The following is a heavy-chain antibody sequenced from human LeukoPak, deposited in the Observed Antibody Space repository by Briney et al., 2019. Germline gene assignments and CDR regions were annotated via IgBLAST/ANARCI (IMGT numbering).Heavy chain of an antibody. V-gene: IGHV4-38-2*01. CDR1: GYSISSGYY. Sequence: PSETLSLTCAVSGYSISSGYYWGWIRQPPGKGLEWIGSIYHSGGTYYNPSLKSRVTISVDTSKNQFSLKLSSVTAADTAVYYCARLGYCSSTSCYTGKYWGQGTLVTVSS. CDR3: ARLGYCSSTSCYTGKY. D-gene: IGHD2-2*02. CDR2: IYHSGGT. J-gene: IGHJ4*02.